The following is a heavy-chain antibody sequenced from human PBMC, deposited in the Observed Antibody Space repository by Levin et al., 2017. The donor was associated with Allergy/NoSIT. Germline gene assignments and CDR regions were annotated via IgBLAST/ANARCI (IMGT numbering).Heavy chain of an antibody. V-gene: IGHV1-2*02. CDR3: ARGGPFAWGYFDS. Sequence: PQASVKVSCKASAYNFPAYYMHWVRQAPGQGLEWMGWINPNSGVTNYTQSFQGRVTLTRDTATSTAYMELKWLKSDDTAVYYCARGGPFAWGYFDSWGQGTLVTVSS. CDR1: AYNFPAYY. D-gene: IGHD7-27*01. J-gene: IGHJ4*02. CDR2: INPNSGVT.